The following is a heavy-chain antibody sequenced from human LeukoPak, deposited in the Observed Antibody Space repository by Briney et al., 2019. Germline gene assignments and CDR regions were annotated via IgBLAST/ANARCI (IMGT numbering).Heavy chain of an antibody. V-gene: IGHV3-30*04. CDR3: ARQLSSSWYFLYYYGMDV. CDR1: GFTFSSYA. Sequence: QPGGSLRLSCAASGFTFSSYAMHWVRQAPGKGLEWVAVISYDGSNKYYADSVKGRFTISRDNAKNSLYLQMNSLRAEDTAVYYCARQLSSSWYFLYYYGMDVWGQGTTVTVSS. CDR2: ISYDGSNK. D-gene: IGHD6-13*01. J-gene: IGHJ6*02.